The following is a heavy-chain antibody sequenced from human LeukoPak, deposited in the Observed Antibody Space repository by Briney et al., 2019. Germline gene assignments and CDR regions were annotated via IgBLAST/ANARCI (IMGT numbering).Heavy chain of an antibody. Sequence: PGGSLRLSCAASGFSFCKYWMSWVRQAPGKGLEWVAHIKQDGSQKHDVDSAKGRFTFSRDNAKNSLFLQMNSLRAEDTAVYYCARLSFYSFDCWGQGTLVTVSS. CDR3: ARLSFYSFDC. J-gene: IGHJ4*02. D-gene: IGHD2/OR15-2a*01. CDR1: GFSFCKYW. CDR2: IKQDGSQK. V-gene: IGHV3-7*01.